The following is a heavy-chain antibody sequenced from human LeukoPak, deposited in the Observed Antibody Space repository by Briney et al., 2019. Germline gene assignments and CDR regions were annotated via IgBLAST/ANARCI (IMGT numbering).Heavy chain of an antibody. J-gene: IGHJ4*02. CDR1: GYTFTGYY. CDR3: ARFLETYYYGSGSNEEHLDY. D-gene: IGHD3-10*01. CDR2: INPNSGGT. Sequence: ASVKVSCKASGYTFTGYYMHWVRQAPGQGLEWMGWINPNSGGTNYAQKFQGRVTMTRDTSISTAYMELSRLRFDDTAVYYCARFLETYYYGSGSNEEHLDYWGQGTLVTVSS. V-gene: IGHV1-2*02.